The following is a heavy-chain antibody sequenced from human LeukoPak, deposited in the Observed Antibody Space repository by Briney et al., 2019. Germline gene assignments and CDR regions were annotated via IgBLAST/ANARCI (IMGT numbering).Heavy chain of an antibody. CDR1: GFSFNSYS. V-gene: IGHV3-21*04. D-gene: IGHD4-17*01. CDR3: VKVGPMTSVTRVFRSRTYYYYYMDV. Sequence: MSGGSLRLSCAASGFSFNSYSMNWVRQAPGKGLEWVSSISSSSRYIYYADSMEGRFTISRDNAKNSLYLQMNSLRAEDTAVYYCVKVGPMTSVTRVFRSRTYYYYYMDVWGKGTTVTVSS. J-gene: IGHJ6*03. CDR2: ISSSSRYI.